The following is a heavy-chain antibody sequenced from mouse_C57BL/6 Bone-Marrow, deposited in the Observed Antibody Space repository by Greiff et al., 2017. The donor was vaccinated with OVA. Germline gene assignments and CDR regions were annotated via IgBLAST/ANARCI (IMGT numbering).Heavy chain of an antibody. CDR2: IDPSDSET. D-gene: IGHD1-1*01. J-gene: IGHJ2*01. CDR1: GYTFTSYW. V-gene: IGHV1-52*01. Sequence: QVQLQQPGAELVRPGSSVKLSCKASGYTFTSYWMHRVKQRPIQGLEWIGNIDPSDSETHYNQKFKDKATLTVDKSSSTAYMQLSSLTSEDSAVYYCARTAITTVDYWGQGTTLTVSS. CDR3: ARTAITTVDY.